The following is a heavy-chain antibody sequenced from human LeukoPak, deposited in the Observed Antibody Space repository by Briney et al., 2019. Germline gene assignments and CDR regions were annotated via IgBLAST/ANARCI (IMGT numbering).Heavy chain of an antibody. CDR1: GGSFSGYY. V-gene: IGHV4-34*01. CDR2: IYHSGST. CDR3: ARLQRITMNAFDI. Sequence: SETLSLTCAVYGGSFSGYYWSWLRQPPGKGLEWIGEIYHSGSTNYNPSLKSRVTISVDKSKNQFSLKLSSVTAADTAVYYCARLQRITMNAFDIWGQGTMVTVSS. D-gene: IGHD3-22*01. J-gene: IGHJ3*02.